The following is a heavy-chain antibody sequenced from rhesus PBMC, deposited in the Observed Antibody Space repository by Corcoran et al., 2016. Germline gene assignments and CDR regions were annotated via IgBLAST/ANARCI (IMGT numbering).Heavy chain of an antibody. J-gene: IGHJ4*01. Sequence: QLQLQESGPGLVKPSETLSLTCAVPGGSISSSNWWSWIRQSPGKGLEWIGGIDGRGGAAHTTPSLMGRVTLSRDPSKNHFSLKLGSVSAADAAVYYCAGVGGIYSNPFDYWGQGVLVTVSS. CDR1: GGSISSSNW. CDR2: IDGRGGAA. V-gene: IGHV4-93*01. D-gene: IGHD4-23*01. CDR3: AGVGGIYSNPFDY.